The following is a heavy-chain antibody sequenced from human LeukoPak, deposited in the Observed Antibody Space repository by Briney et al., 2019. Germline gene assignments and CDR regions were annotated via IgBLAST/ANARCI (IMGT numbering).Heavy chain of an antibody. CDR2: IYSGGST. V-gene: IGHV3-53*01. CDR1: GFTFSSYA. CDR3: AREDCSSTSCYVDY. Sequence: GGSLRLSCAASGFTFSSYAMSWVRQAPGKGLEWVSVIYSGGSTYYADSVKGRFTISRDNSKNTLYLQMNSLRAEDTAVYYCAREDCSSTSCYVDYWGQRTLVTVSS. J-gene: IGHJ4*02. D-gene: IGHD2-2*01.